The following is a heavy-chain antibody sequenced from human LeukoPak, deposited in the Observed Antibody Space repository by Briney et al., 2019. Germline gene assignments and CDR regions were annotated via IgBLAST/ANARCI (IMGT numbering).Heavy chain of an antibody. CDR3: ARGEDYYDGSGYPGY. J-gene: IGHJ4*02. D-gene: IGHD3-22*01. CDR1: GFIVRSNY. V-gene: IGHV3-66*01. CDR2: IYSNGDT. Sequence: GGSLRLSCVASGFIVRSNYISWVRQAPGKGLEWVSIIYSNGDTYYADSVKDRFTISRDNSKNTLYLQMNSLRAEDTAVYYCARGEDYYDGSGYPGYWGQGTLVTVSS.